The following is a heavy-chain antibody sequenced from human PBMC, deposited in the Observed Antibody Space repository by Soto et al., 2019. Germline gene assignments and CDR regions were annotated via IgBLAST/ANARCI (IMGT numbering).Heavy chain of an antibody. Sequence: SETLSLTCAVSGGSISSGGYSWSWIRQPPGKGLEWIGYIYHSGSTYYNPSLKSRVTISVDRSKNQFSLKLSSVTAADTAVYYCASSHAGAHITAAVHWGQGTLVNVSS. CDR2: IYHSGST. D-gene: IGHD6-13*01. J-gene: IGHJ4*02. CDR1: GGSISSGGYS. V-gene: IGHV4-30-2*01. CDR3: ASSHAGAHITAAVH.